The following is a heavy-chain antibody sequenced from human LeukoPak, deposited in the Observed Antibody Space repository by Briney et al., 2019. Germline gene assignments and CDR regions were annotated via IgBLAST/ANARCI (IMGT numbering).Heavy chain of an antibody. CDR3: ARDAIFRDYVLDV. CDR2: IYYSGST. D-gene: IGHD3-10*02. J-gene: IGHJ6*04. Sequence: SETLSLTCTVSGGSISSSSYYWGWIRQPPGKGLEWIGSIYYSGSTYYNPSLKSRVTISVDTSKNQFSLKLSSVTAADTAVYYCARDAIFRDYVLDVWGKGTTVTVSS. V-gene: IGHV4-39*07. CDR1: GGSISSSSYY.